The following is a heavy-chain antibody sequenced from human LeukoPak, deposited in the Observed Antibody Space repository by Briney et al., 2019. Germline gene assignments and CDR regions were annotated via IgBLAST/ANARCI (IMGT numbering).Heavy chain of an antibody. CDR2: IFYSGGT. CDR3: ARDGYGNDILHYYHYGMYV. CDR1: GVSISGYY. D-gene: IGHD4-11*01. Sequence: SETLSLTCNVSGVSISGYYWGWIRQPPGKGLEWIGYIFYSGGTKYNPSLKSRVAISIAMSKNQFSLNLNSVTAADTAVYYCARDGYGNDILHYYHYGMYVWGQGTTVTVSS. V-gene: IGHV4-59*01. J-gene: IGHJ6*02.